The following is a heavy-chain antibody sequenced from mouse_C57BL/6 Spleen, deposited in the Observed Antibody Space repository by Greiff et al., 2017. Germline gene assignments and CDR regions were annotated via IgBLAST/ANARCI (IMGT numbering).Heavy chain of an antibody. V-gene: IGHV1-53*01. J-gene: IGHJ4*01. Sequence: QVQLQQPGTELVKPGASVKLSCKASGYTFTSYWMHWVKQRPGQGLEWIGNINPSNGGTNYNEKFKSKASLTVDKSSRTAYMQRSSLTSEDAAVYYCARGRQLGRKSPYARDYWGQGTSVTVSS. CDR3: ARGRQLGRKSPYARDY. D-gene: IGHD4-1*02. CDR2: INPSNGGT. CDR1: GYTFTSYW.